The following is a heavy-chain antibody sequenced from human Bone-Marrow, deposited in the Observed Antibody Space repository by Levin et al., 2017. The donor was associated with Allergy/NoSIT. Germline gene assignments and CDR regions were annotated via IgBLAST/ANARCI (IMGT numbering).Heavy chain of an antibody. Sequence: PSETLSLTCTVSGDSITNYYYTWIRQPPGKGLEWIAYIYNNGDTNYNPSLKSRITISLDSSNNQISLKLRSVTAADTAVYYCARMKGGPSWYNWFDPWGQGTLVTVSS. CDR1: GDSITNYY. CDR3: ARMKGGPSWYNWFDP. CDR2: IYNNGDT. D-gene: IGHD6-13*01. V-gene: IGHV4-59*01. J-gene: IGHJ5*02.